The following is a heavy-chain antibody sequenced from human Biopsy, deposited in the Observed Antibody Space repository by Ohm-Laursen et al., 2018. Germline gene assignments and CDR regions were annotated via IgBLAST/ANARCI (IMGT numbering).Heavy chain of an antibody. V-gene: IGHV3-21*01. CDR2: IRSGGDYM. J-gene: IGHJ4*02. Sequence: SLRLSCASSGFSVCYYSMTWVCQAPRQGLGWVSSIRSGGDYMFYADSVKGRFTISRDNAKNSLYLQMNSLRAEDTAVYYCARDQRGPSLLEAKLTPNYFDYWGRGSLVTVSS. D-gene: IGHD1-1*01. CDR3: ARDQRGPSLLEAKLTPNYFDY. CDR1: GFSVCYYS.